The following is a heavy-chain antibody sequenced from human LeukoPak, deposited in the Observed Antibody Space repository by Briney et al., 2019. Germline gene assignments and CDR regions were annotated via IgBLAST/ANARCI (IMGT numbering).Heavy chain of an antibody. CDR3: ARDQNYYDSSALGY. D-gene: IGHD3-22*01. Sequence: GGSLRLSCAASGFTFSDYYMSWIRQAPGKGLEWVSYISSSGSTIYYADSVKGRFTISRDKAENSLYLQMNSLRAEDTAVYYCARDQNYYDSSALGYWGQGTLVTVSS. V-gene: IGHV3-11*04. CDR1: GFTFSDYY. CDR2: ISSSGSTI. J-gene: IGHJ4*02.